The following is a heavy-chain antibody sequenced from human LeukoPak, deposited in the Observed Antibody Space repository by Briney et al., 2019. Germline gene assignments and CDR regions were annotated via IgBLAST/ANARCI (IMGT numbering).Heavy chain of an antibody. J-gene: IGHJ4*02. CDR2: ISAYNGNT. CDR3: ARAAYSTHFDY. Sequence: GASVKVSCKASGYTFTTYGISWVRQAPGQGLQWMGWISAYNGNTNYAQKLQGRVTKTTDTSTSTAYMELRSLRSDDTAAYYCARAAYSTHFDYWGQGTLVTVSS. CDR1: GYTFTTYG. D-gene: IGHD6-13*01. V-gene: IGHV1-18*01.